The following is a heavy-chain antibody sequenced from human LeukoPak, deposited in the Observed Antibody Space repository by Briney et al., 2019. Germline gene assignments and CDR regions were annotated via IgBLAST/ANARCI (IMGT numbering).Heavy chain of an antibody. CDR1: GGSFSRYY. CDR2: INHSGSA. D-gene: IGHD4-17*01. CDR3: ARGQGTVTTH. Sequence: SETLSLTCAVSGGSFSRYYWTWIRQPPGKGLEWIGEINHSGSANYSPSLSSRVTISLDMSENQFSLKLTSVTAADTAVYYCARGQGTVTTHWGQGTLVTVSS. V-gene: IGHV4-34*01. J-gene: IGHJ4*02.